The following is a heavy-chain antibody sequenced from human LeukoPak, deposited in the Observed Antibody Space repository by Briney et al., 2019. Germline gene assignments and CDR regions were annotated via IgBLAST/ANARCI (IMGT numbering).Heavy chain of an antibody. CDR2: ISGTSSFT. Sequence: GGSLRLSCAASGFTFSDYYMSWIRLAPGKGLEWVSYISGTSSFTNYADSVKGRFTIPRDNAKNSLYLQMNSLRAEDTAVYYCARDLQLRYWGQGTLVTVSS. CDR3: ARDLQLRY. D-gene: IGHD2-2*02. V-gene: IGHV3-11*06. J-gene: IGHJ4*02. CDR1: GFTFSDYY.